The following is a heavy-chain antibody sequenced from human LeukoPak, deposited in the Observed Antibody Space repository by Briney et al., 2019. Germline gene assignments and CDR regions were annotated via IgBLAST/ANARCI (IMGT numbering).Heavy chain of an antibody. CDR2: ISYDGSNK. D-gene: IGHD6-19*01. CDR3: ARDQLKEAVAGFFDY. J-gene: IGHJ4*02. Sequence: GGSLRLSCAASGFTFSSYAMHWVRQAPGKGLEWVAVISYDGSNKYYADSVKGRFTTSRDNSKNTLHLQMNSLRAEDTAVYYCARDQLKEAVAGFFDYWGQGTLVTVSS. V-gene: IGHV3-30-3*01. CDR1: GFTFSSYA.